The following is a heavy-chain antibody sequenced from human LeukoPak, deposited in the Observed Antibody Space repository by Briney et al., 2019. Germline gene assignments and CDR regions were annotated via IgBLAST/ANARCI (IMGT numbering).Heavy chain of an antibody. J-gene: IGHJ4*02. CDR1: GGTFSSSA. V-gene: IGHV1-69*01. Sequence: SVKVSCKASGGTFSSSAISWVRQAPGQGLEWMGGIIPIFGTANYAQKFQGRVTITADESTSTAYMELSSLRSEDTAVYYCARAYCSGGSCYRTFDYWGQGTLVTVSS. CDR3: ARAYCSGGSCYRTFDY. D-gene: IGHD2-15*01. CDR2: IIPIFGTA.